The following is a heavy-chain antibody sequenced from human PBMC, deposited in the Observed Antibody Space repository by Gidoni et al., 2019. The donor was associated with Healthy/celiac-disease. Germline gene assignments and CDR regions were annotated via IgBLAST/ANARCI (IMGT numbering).Heavy chain of an antibody. CDR1: GGSISSYY. D-gene: IGHD3-9*01. Sequence: QVQLQESGPGLVKPSETLSLTCTVPGGSISSYYWSWIRQPPGKGLEWIGYIYYSGSTNYNPSLKSRVTISVDTSKNQFSLKLSSVTAADTAVYYCARDVHYDILTGSPYGMDVWGQGTTVTVSS. CDR3: ARDVHYDILTGSPYGMDV. V-gene: IGHV4-59*01. CDR2: IYYSGST. J-gene: IGHJ6*02.